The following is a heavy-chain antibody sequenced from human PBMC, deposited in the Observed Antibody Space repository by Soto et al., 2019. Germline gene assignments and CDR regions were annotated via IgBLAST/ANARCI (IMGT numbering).Heavy chain of an antibody. Sequence: GGSLRLSCAASGFTFSSYAMHWVRQAPGKGLEYVSAISSNGGSTYYANSVKGRFTISRDNSKNTLYLQMGSLRAEDMAVYYCARGHYGDYEVYEAFLAYFDYWGQGTLVTVSS. CDR2: ISSNGGST. J-gene: IGHJ4*02. CDR3: ARGHYGDYEVYEAFLAYFDY. CDR1: GFTFSSYA. V-gene: IGHV3-64*01. D-gene: IGHD4-17*01.